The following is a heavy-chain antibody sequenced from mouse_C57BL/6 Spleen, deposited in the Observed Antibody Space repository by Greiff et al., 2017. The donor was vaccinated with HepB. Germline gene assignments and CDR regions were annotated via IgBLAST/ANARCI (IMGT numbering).Heavy chain of an antibody. CDR1: GFTFSDYY. V-gene: IGHV5-16*01. J-gene: IGHJ1*03. CDR2: INYDGSST. CDR3: ARDAYYYGSRYFDV. D-gene: IGHD1-1*01. Sequence: EVKLQESEGGLVQPGSSMKLSCTASGFTFSDYYMAWVRQVPEKGLEWVANINYDGSSTYYLDSLKSRFIISRDNAKNILYLQLSSLKSEDTATYYCARDAYYYGSRYFDVWGTGTTVTVSS.